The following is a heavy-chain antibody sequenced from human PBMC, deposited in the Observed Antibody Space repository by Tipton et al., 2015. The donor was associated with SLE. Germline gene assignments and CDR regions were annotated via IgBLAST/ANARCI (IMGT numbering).Heavy chain of an antibody. J-gene: IGHJ5*02. CDR1: GGSMSSYY. D-gene: IGHD2-8*02. Sequence: PGLVKPSQTLTLTCTVSGGSMSSYYWSWIRLPPGKGLEWIGCISYTGSTSYIPSLKSRVTISVDTSKNQCFLKLNSVTAADTAVYYCARRGVVSRFDPWGQGTLVTVSS. V-gene: IGHV4-59*08. CDR2: ISYTGST. CDR3: ARRGVVSRFDP.